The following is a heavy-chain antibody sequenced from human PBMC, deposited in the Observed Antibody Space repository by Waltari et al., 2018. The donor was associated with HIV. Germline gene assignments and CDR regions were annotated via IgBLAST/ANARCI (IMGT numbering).Heavy chain of an antibody. Sequence: QAQLVQSGAEVKRPGASVKVSCKPSGYTFSNYDFNWVRQATGQGLEWMGWMNPNSGNSGVVQKFQGRVTMTRDTSISTAYMELSSLGSEDTAVYYCARGGEMGAPYVGMDVWGQGTTVTVSS. V-gene: IGHV1-8*01. CDR1: GYTFSNYD. CDR2: MNPNSGNS. D-gene: IGHD3-10*01. CDR3: ARGGEMGAPYVGMDV. J-gene: IGHJ6*02.